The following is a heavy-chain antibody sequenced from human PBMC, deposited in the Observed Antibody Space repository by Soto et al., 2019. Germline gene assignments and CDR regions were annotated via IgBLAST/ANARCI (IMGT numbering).Heavy chain of an antibody. CDR2: IGTAGDT. Sequence: PGGSLRLSCAASGFTFSSYDMHWVRQATGKGLEWVSAIGTAGDTYYPGSVKGRFTISRENAKNSLYLQMNSLRAGDTAVYYCARDRLRNGYYYGMDVWGQGTTVTVSS. D-gene: IGHD5-12*01. CDR3: ARDRLRNGYYYGMDV. J-gene: IGHJ6*02. CDR1: GFTFSSYD. V-gene: IGHV3-13*04.